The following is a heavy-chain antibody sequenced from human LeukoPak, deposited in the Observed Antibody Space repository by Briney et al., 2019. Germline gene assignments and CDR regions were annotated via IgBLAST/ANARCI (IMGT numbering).Heavy chain of an antibody. CDR3: ARHPTFCDILSGAYFDY. Sequence: SETLSLTCTVSGGSFSTYYWSWIRQPPGKGLEWIGYVYYSRSTNYNPSLKSRVTISVDTSKNQFSLKLSSVTAADTAVYYCARHPTFCDILSGAYFDYWGQGTLVTVSS. J-gene: IGHJ4*02. D-gene: IGHD3-9*01. CDR2: VYYSRST. CDR1: GGSFSTYY. V-gene: IGHV4-59*08.